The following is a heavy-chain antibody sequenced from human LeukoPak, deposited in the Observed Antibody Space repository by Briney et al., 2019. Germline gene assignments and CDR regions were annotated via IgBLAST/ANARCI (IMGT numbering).Heavy chain of an antibody. CDR1: GFTFDDYA. J-gene: IGHJ5*02. CDR3: ARDWRGSLPWFDP. CDR2: INSDGSST. Sequence: PGGSLRLSCAASGFTFDDYAMHWVRQAPGKGLVWVSRINSDGSSTSYADSVKGRFTISRDNAKNTLYLQMNSLRAEDTAVYYCARDWRGSLPWFDPWGQGTLVTVSS. D-gene: IGHD3-3*01. V-gene: IGHV3-74*01.